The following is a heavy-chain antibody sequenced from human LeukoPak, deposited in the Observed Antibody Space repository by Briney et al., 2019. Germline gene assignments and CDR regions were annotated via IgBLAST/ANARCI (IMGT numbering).Heavy chain of an antibody. CDR3: MRDPSEAADFFFDS. D-gene: IGHD2-21*02. CDR2: VNHLGIT. V-gene: IGHV4-38-2*02. Sequence: PSETLCLTCTVSHYFISDGAFWGWIRQPPGKGLEWVANVNHLGITFYNPSLESRVAISVDTSKNQFFLRVTSVTAADTAIYYCMRDPSEAADFFFDSWGQGTLVTASS. J-gene: IGHJ4*02. CDR1: HYFISDGAF.